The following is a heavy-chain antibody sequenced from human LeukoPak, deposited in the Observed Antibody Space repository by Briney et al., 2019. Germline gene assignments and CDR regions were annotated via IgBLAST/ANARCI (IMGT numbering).Heavy chain of an antibody. V-gene: IGHV4-4*07. J-gene: IGHJ4*02. CDR2: IHTSGST. CDR3: ARDRYYYDSSGYYQLDY. Sequence: SETLSLTCTVSGYSISSDYYWSWIRQPAGKGLEWIGRIHTSGSTNYNPSLKSRVTMSVDTSKNQLSLKLSSVTAADTAVYYCARDRYYYDSSGYYQLDYWGQGTLVTVSS. D-gene: IGHD3-22*01. CDR1: GYSISSDYY.